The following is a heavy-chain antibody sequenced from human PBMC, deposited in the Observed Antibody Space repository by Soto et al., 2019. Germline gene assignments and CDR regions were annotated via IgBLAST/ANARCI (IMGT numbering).Heavy chain of an antibody. CDR1: GFSFSNNG. V-gene: IGHV3-30*18. CDR3: AKDRVESGLGEIDY. CDR2: ISYDGSKK. Sequence: GGSLRLSCAASGFSFSNNGMHWVRQAPGKGLEWVAIISYDGSKKYYADSVKGRFTISRDNSKNTLYLQMNSLRVEDTAVYYCAKDRVESGLGEIDYWGQGTLVTVSS. D-gene: IGHD3-16*01. J-gene: IGHJ4*02.